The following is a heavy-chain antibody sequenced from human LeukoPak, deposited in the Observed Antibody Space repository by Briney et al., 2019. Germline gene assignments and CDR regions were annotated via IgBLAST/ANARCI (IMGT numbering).Heavy chain of an antibody. J-gene: IGHJ6*02. CDR1: GFTFSSYA. V-gene: IGHV3-23*01. CDR3: AKGLHGGVGYGVDV. D-gene: IGHD3-16*01. Sequence: GGSLRLSCAASGFTFSSYAMTWVRQAPGKGLEWVSSISGTGGRTYSADSVKGRFTISRDNSKNTLYLQMKNLRVEHTAVYYCAKGLHGGVGYGVDVWGQGTTVSVSS. CDR2: ISGTGGRT.